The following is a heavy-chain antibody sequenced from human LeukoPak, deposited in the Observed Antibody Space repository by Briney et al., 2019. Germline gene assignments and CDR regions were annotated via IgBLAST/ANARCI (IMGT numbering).Heavy chain of an antibody. CDR2: ISSSSSYI. J-gene: IGHJ5*02. CDR3: AREEYYYGSGSYSSNWFDP. CDR1: GFTFSSHS. D-gene: IGHD3-10*01. V-gene: IGHV3-21*01. Sequence: TGGSLRLSCAASGFTFSSHSMNWVRQAPGKGLEWVSSISSSSSYIYYADSVKGRFTISRDNAKNSLYLQMNSLRAEDTAVYYCAREEYYYGSGSYSSNWFDPWGQGTLVTVSS.